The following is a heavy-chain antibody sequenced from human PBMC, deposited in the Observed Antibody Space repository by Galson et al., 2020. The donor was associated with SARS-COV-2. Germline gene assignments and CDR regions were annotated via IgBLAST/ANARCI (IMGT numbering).Heavy chain of an antibody. CDR3: ARDHADIPLFGANWFDP. CDR1: GYTFTGYY. Sequence: GESLKISCLASGYTFTGYYMHWVRQAPGQGLEWMGWINPNSGGTDYAQKFQGRVNMTRDTSISTVYMELNRLRSDDTAVYYCARDHADIPLFGANWFDPWGQGTLVTVSS. D-gene: IGHD3-10*01. CDR2: INPNSGGT. V-gene: IGHV1-2*02. J-gene: IGHJ5*02.